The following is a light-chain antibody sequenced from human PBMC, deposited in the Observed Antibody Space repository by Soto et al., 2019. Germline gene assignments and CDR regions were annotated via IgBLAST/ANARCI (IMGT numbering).Light chain of an antibody. J-gene: IGKJ4*01. CDR1: QTVNNRY. CDR2: GVS. Sequence: EVVLTQSPVTLSVSPGDRATLSCRASQTVNNRYFAWYQQRPGQAPRLLIYGVSSRATGIPDRFSGSGSGTDFTLTITRLESEDFAVYFCQQFDSSPVTFGGGTKVEIK. CDR3: QQFDSSPVT. V-gene: IGKV3-20*01.